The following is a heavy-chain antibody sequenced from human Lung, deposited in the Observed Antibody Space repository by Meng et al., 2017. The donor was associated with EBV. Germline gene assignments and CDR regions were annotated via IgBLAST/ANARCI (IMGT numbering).Heavy chain of an antibody. J-gene: IGHJ4*02. V-gene: IGHV4-4*02. Sequence: VPLQESGPGLVKPSGPLSLTCAVSGGSISSSNWWSWVRQPPGKGLEWIGEIYHSGSTNYNPSLKSRVTISVDKSKNQFSLKLSSVTAADTAVYYCARDEGYYYDSSGRFDYWGQGTLVTVSS. CDR1: GGSISSSNW. CDR3: ARDEGYYYDSSGRFDY. D-gene: IGHD3-22*01. CDR2: IYHSGST.